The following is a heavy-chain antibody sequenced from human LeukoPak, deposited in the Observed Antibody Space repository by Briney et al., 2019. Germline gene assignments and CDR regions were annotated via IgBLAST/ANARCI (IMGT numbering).Heavy chain of an antibody. CDR3: ARARVAAAGMPFDY. V-gene: IGHV4-39*01. CDR1: GGSISSSSYY. J-gene: IGHJ4*02. CDR2: IYYSGSN. Sequence: SETLSLTCTVSGGSISSSSYYWGWIRQPPGKGLEWIGSIYYSGSNHYNPSLKSRVTISVDTSKNQFSLKLSSVTAADTAVYYCARARVAAAGMPFDYWGQGTLVTVSS. D-gene: IGHD6-13*01.